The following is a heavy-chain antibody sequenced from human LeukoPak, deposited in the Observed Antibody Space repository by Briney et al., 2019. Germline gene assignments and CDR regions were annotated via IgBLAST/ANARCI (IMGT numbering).Heavy chain of an antibody. D-gene: IGHD3-10*01. J-gene: IGHJ4*02. V-gene: IGHV1-8*02. CDR3: ARAPTRITMVRGVGGY. CDR1: GYTFTSYD. CDR2: MNPNSGNT. Sequence: ASVKVSCKASGYTFTSYDINWVRQATGQGLEWMGWMNPNSGNTGYAQKFQGRVTMTRNTSISTAYMELSSLRSEDTAVYYCARAPTRITMVRGVGGYGGQGTLVTVSS.